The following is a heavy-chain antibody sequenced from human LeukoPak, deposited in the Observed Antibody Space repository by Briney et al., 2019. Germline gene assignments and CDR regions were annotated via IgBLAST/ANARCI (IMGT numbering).Heavy chain of an antibody. CDR2: ISFDGGRK. Sequence: AESLRLSCAASGFTVSTYGMHWVRQAPGKGQEWVAVISFDGGRKSYADSVKNRFTISRDNSKNTLYVQMNSLRAEDMAVYYCARGLGGTGPDAFDIWGQGTVVTV. J-gene: IGHJ3*02. V-gene: IGHV3-30-3*01. CDR1: GFTVSTYG. D-gene: IGHD1-1*01. CDR3: ARGLGGTGPDAFDI.